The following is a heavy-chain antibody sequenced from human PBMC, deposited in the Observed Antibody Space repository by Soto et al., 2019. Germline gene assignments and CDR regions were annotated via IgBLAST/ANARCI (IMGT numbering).Heavy chain of an antibody. V-gene: IGHV4-4*07. D-gene: IGHD3-16*01. J-gene: IGHJ5*02. CDR1: LTSISNSY. Sequence: PWETLFLTCSVPLTSISNSYWTWIRQPAGKGLEWIGHIYSSGNANYNPSLKSRVTMSLDTSKNQFSLSLKSVTAADTAIYYCAKGRCFVSDTSFYPWGQGTKVTVSS. CDR3: AKGRCFVSDTSFYP. CDR2: IYSSGNA.